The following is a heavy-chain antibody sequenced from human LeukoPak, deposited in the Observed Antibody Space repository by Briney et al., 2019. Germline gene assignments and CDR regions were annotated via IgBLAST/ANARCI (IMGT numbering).Heavy chain of an antibody. CDR2: IIPIFGTA. Sequence: GASVKVSCKASGGTFSSYAISWVRQAPGQGLEWMGGIIPIFGTANYAQKFQGRVTITADESTSTAYMELSSLRSEDTAVYYCARILRFLEWLPKCPYCYYGMDVWGQGTTVTVSS. D-gene: IGHD3-3*01. CDR1: GGTFSSYA. J-gene: IGHJ6*02. V-gene: IGHV1-69*13. CDR3: ARILRFLEWLPKCPYCYYGMDV.